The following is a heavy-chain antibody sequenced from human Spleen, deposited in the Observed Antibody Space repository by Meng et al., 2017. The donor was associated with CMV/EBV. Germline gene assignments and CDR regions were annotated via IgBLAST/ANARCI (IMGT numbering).Heavy chain of an antibody. CDR2: IIPIFDIT. CDR3: ARWGAVAGIDGLDI. CDR1: GYTFTSYG. Sequence: SGKVSCKASGYTFTSYGISWVRQAPGQGLEWMGRIIPIFDITNYAQKFQGRVTITADISTSTAYMELSSLTSEDTAVYYCARWGAVAGIDGLDIWGQGTMVTVSS. D-gene: IGHD6-19*01. J-gene: IGHJ3*02. V-gene: IGHV1-69*04.